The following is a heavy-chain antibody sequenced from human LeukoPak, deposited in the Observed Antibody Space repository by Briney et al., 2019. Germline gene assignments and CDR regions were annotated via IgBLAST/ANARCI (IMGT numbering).Heavy chain of an antibody. CDR1: GITFSSYA. Sequence: GGSLRLSCAASGITFSSYAMSWVRQAPGKGLEWVSQISASGAGTYYGDSVKGRFTISRDNSKNILYLQMNSLRSKDTAVYYCAISGGYWAWAHWGQGTLVTVSS. J-gene: IGHJ4*02. D-gene: IGHD1-26*01. CDR3: AISGGYWAWAH. V-gene: IGHV3-23*01. CDR2: ISASGAGT.